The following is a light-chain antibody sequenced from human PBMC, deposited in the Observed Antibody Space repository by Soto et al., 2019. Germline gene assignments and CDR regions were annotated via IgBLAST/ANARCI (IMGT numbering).Light chain of an antibody. CDR2: AAS. Sequence: DIQMTQSPSTLSASVGDRVTITCRASQSIDNWLAWYQQKPGKAPKLLIYAASTLETGVPSRFSGSGSGTEFTLTIKSLQPDDFATYYCQQFSCYSTFGQGTKM. CDR1: QSIDNW. J-gene: IGKJ1*01. V-gene: IGKV1-5*01. CDR3: QQFSCYST.